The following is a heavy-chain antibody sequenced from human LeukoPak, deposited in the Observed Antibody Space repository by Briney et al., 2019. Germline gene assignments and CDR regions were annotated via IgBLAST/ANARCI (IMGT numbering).Heavy chain of an antibody. D-gene: IGHD1-1*01. Sequence: SVKVSCKASGGTFSSYAISWVRQAPGQGLEWIGGIIPILGTANYAQKFQGRVTITTDESTSTAYMELSSLRSEDTAVYYCARVATNEEYYFDYWGQGTLVTVSS. CDR1: GGTFSSYA. J-gene: IGHJ4*02. CDR3: ARVATNEEYYFDY. CDR2: IIPILGTA. V-gene: IGHV1-69*05.